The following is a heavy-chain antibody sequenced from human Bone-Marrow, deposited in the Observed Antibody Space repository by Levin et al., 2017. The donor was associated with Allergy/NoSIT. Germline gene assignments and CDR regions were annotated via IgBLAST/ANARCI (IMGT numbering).Heavy chain of an antibody. D-gene: IGHD3/OR15-3a*01. CDR2: ISPDFSA. V-gene: IGHV5-51*01. CDR3: ARHPSFWTGYFFDY. CDR1: GYTFDNFW. Sequence: MAGGSLRLSCKASGYTFDNFWIGWVRQRPGKGLEWVGIISPDFSARYNPSFQGQVTLSTDRSIATAYLQWNSLKASDSAMYFCARHPSFWTGYFFDYWGQGTLVTVSS. J-gene: IGHJ4*02.